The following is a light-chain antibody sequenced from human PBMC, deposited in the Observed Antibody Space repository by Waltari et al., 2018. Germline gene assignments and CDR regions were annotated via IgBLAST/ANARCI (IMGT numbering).Light chain of an antibody. J-gene: IGKJ4*01. Sequence: EIVLTQSPGTLSLSPGETATLTCRASQSINYKYLVWYQQKPDQTPRLLIYGTSTRAAGTPDRFRGSGSGTDFTLTVSGLEPDDFSVYYCQQYGASPVTFGGGTKVEFK. CDR2: GTS. CDR3: QQYGASPVT. CDR1: QSINYKY. V-gene: IGKV3-20*01.